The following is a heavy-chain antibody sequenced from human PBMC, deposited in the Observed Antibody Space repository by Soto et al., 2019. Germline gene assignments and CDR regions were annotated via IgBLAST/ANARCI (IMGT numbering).Heavy chain of an antibody. D-gene: IGHD6-19*01. J-gene: IGHJ4*02. V-gene: IGHV3-30*03. Sequence: QVQLVESGGGVVQPGRSLRLSCAASGFTFSNYGMHWVRQAPGKGLEWVAVISYDESSNYYTDSVKGRFTISRDNSKNTLYLQMNSLRAADTAVYYCARETGIAVAWITSHIDYWGQGTLVTVSS. CDR1: GFTFSNYG. CDR3: ARETGIAVAWITSHIDY. CDR2: ISYDESSN.